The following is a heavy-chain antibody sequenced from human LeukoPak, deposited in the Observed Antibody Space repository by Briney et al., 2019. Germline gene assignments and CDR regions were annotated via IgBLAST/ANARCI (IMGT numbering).Heavy chain of an antibody. Sequence: SETLSLACTVSGGSISSSSCYWGWIRQPPGKGLEWIGSIYYSGSTYCNPSLKSRVTISVDTSKNQFSLKLSSVTAADTAVYYCARQREGFIVGGFDPWGQGTLVTVSS. CDR3: ARQREGFIVGGFDP. D-gene: IGHD1-26*01. CDR1: GGSISSSSCY. V-gene: IGHV4-39*01. J-gene: IGHJ5*02. CDR2: IYYSGST.